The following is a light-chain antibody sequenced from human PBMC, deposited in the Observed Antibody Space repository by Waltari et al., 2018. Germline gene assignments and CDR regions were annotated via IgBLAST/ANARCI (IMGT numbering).Light chain of an antibody. CDR2: GAS. V-gene: IGKV3-20*01. Sequence: EIVLTQSPGTLSLSPGESATLSCRASQSVSSSYLIWYQQKPGRAPRLLIYGASRGATGIPDRFSGSGSGIDFTLTISRLEPEDFAVYYCQQYGNSPYTFGQGTKLEIK. CDR3: QQYGNSPYT. J-gene: IGKJ2*01. CDR1: QSVSSSY.